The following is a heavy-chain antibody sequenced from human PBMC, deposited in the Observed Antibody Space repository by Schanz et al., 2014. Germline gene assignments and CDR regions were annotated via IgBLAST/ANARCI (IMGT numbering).Heavy chain of an antibody. CDR1: GYVFTAYY. V-gene: IGHV1-18*04. Sequence: QGHLVQSGSEVKEPGASVQVSCKASGYVFTAYYMHWVRQAPGQGLEWMGYISGYNGNTNYAPKVQDRVPMTTDTSTSTAYMELRSLRSDDTAVYYCARGWGYDALTGYVFWGQGTLVTVSS. D-gene: IGHD3-9*01. CDR2: ISGYNGNT. CDR3: ARGWGYDALTGYVF. J-gene: IGHJ4*02.